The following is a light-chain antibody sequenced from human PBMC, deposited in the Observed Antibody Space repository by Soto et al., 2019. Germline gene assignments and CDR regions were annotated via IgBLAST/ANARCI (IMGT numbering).Light chain of an antibody. Sequence: EIVLTQSPGTLYLSPGERATPSCRASQRVSSGHLAWYQQKPGQAPRLLIYGISSRATGTPDRFSGSGSGTDFTLTISRLEPEDFAVYSCQYYDYPPTFGQGTRLEIK. CDR1: QRVSSGH. CDR2: GIS. V-gene: IGKV3-20*01. J-gene: IGKJ5*01. CDR3: QYYDYPPT.